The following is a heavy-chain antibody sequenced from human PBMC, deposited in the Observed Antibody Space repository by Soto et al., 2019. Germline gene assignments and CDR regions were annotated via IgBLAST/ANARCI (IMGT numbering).Heavy chain of an antibody. D-gene: IGHD3-10*01. CDR1: GGSISSYY. CDR2: IYYSGST. V-gene: IGHV4-59*01. Sequence: TSETLSLTCTVSGGSISSYYWSWIRQPPGKGLEWSWYIYYSGSTNYNASLMSRVTISVDTSKNPFSRKMSSVTGADPAVNSCARAVTMVRGVIMGSWFDPWGQGTLVTVSS. CDR3: ARAVTMVRGVIMGSWFDP. J-gene: IGHJ5*02.